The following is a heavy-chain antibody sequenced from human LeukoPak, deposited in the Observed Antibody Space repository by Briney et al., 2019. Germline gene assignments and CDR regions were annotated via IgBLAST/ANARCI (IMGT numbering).Heavy chain of an antibody. CDR2: IIPMLGIA. Sequence: ASVKVSCKASGYTFTGYYMHGVRQAPGQGREWMGRIIPMLGIANCAQKFQGRVTITADKSTSTAYMELSSLRSEDTAVYYCARVRYIVVVPAALPEGMDVWGQGTTVTVSS. D-gene: IGHD2-2*01. J-gene: IGHJ6*02. CDR1: GYTFTGYY. CDR3: ARVRYIVVVPAALPEGMDV. V-gene: IGHV1-69*04.